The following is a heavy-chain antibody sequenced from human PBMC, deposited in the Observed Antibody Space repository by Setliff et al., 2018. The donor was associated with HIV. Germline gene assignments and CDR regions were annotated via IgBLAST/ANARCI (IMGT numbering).Heavy chain of an antibody. J-gene: IGHJ4*02. CDR3: ARSVDTTLVPAYYFDY. CDR1: GGSISGYY. D-gene: IGHD5-18*01. V-gene: IGHV4-59*01. Sequence: PSETLSLTCTVSGGSISGYYWSWIRQPPGKGLEWIGYIYYRGSTDYNTSLKSRVTISIDTSKNQFSLKLSSVTAADTAVYYCARSVDTTLVPAYYFDYWGQGTLVTVSS. CDR2: IYYRGST.